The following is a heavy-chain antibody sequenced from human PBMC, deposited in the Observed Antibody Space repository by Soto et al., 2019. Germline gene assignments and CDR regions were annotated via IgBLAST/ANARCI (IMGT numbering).Heavy chain of an antibody. V-gene: IGHV4-59*01. CDR3: ARRTGDYGDYVYWFDP. Sequence: SESMSLTCTVCGGSIGISYGGWVRQPQKKGLEWIGYIYNSGSTNYNPSIKSRVTISVDTSKNQFSLKLSSVTAADTAVYYCARRTGDYGDYVYWFDPWGQGTLVTVS. D-gene: IGHD4-17*01. CDR2: IYNSGST. CDR1: GGSIGISY. J-gene: IGHJ5*02.